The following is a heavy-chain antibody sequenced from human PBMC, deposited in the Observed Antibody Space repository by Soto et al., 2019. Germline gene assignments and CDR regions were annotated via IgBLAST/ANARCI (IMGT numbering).Heavy chain of an antibody. D-gene: IGHD3-16*01. CDR1: GYTFTGSY. J-gene: IGHJ3*02. CDR3: ASSSGGRDAFDI. V-gene: IGHV1-2*02. CDR2: INPNSGGT. Sequence: QVQLVQSGADVKKPGASVKVSCKASGYTFTGSYMHWVRPAPGQGLEGMGWINPNSGGTNYAQKFQGRVTMTRDTSISPAYMELSRLRTDDTSVYYCASSSGGRDAFDIWGQGTMVTVSS.